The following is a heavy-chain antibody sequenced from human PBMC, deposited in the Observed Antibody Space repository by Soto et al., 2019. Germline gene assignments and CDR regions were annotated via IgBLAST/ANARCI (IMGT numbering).Heavy chain of an antibody. J-gene: IGHJ4*02. V-gene: IGHV3-9*01. Sequence: DVQLVESGGGLVQPGRSLRLSCAASGFTFDDYAMHWVRQAPGKGLEWVSGISWNSGSIGYADSVKGRFTISRDNAKNSLYLQMNSLRAEDTALYYCAKGRDYGDHSNFDYWGQGTLVTVSS. CDR2: ISWNSGSI. CDR3: AKGRDYGDHSNFDY. CDR1: GFTFDDYA. D-gene: IGHD4-17*01.